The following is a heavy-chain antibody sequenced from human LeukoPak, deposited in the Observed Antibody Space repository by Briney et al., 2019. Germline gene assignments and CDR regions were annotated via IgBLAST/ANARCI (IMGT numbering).Heavy chain of an antibody. CDR3: ARSLFGFGESWDDY. V-gene: IGHV3-30*09. J-gene: IGHJ4*02. D-gene: IGHD3-10*01. CDR2: ISYDGSNK. Sequence: GRSLRLSCAASGFTFSSYAMHWVRQAPGKGLEWVAVISYDGSNKYYADSVKGRFAISRDNSKNTLYLQMNSLRAEDTAVYYCARSLFGFGESWDDYWGQGTLVTVSS. CDR1: GFTFSSYA.